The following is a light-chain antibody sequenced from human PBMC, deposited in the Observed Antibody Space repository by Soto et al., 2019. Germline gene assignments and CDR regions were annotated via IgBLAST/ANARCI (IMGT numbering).Light chain of an antibody. J-gene: IGLJ2*01. CDR1: NSDIGSYDL. V-gene: IGLV2-23*02. CDR3: CSYAGTSALV. Sequence: QSVLPQPASVSGSPGQSITISCTGTNSDIGSYDLVSWYQQHPGKAPKLMIYEVSKRPFGRSNRLSGSKPGNTASLTNSGLLAEDGADYYCCSYAGTSALVFGGGTKPTVL. CDR2: EVS.